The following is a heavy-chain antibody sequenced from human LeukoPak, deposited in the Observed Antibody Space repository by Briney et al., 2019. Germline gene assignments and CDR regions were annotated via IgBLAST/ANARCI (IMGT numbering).Heavy chain of an antibody. CDR1: AFTLSRYA. V-gene: IGHV3-30*04. J-gene: IGHJ3*02. CDR2: ISYDGSHK. Sequence: GESLRLSCAASAFTLSRYAMHWVRQAPGKGLECVTLISYDGSHKDYADSVKGRFTISRDNSKNTLYLQMNSLRAEDTAVYYSARDSWELQDAFDIWGQGTMVTVSS. CDR3: ARDSWELQDAFDI. D-gene: IGHD1-26*01.